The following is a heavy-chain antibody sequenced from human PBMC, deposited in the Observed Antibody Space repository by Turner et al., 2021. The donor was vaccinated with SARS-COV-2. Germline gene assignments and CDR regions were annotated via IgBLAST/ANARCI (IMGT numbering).Heavy chain of an antibody. J-gene: IGHJ4*02. Sequence: VQLLASGGGLVHPGGSLRLSCAASGFTFRSYAMSWVRQAPGKGLEWVSTISGSGGSTYYADSVKGRFTISRDNSKNTLYLQMNSLRAEDTAVYYCAKDLGYYGSGSLWGQGTLVTVSS. V-gene: IGHV3-23*01. CDR2: ISGSGGST. CDR1: GFTFRSYA. D-gene: IGHD3-10*01. CDR3: AKDLGYYGSGSL.